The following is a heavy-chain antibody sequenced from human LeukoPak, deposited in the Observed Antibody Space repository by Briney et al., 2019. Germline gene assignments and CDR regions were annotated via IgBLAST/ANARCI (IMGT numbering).Heavy chain of an antibody. D-gene: IGHD6-13*01. CDR3: ARLPRRAYSSSWYHDAQTVS. V-gene: IGHV4-34*01. Sequence: SETLSLTCAVYGGSFSGYYWSWIRQPPGKGLEWIGEINHSGSTNYNPSLKSRVTISVDTSKNQFSLKLSSVTAADTAVYYCARLPRRAYSSSWYHDAQTVSWGQGTLVTVSP. CDR2: INHSGST. CDR1: GGSFSGYY. J-gene: IGHJ4*02.